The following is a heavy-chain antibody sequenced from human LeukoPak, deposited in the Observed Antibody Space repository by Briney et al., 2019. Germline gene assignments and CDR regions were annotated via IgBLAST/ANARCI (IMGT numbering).Heavy chain of an antibody. CDR2: INHSGST. Sequence: SETLSLTCAVSGGSFSGYYWSWIRPPPGKGLEWIGEINHSGSTNYNPSLKSRVTISVDTSKNQFSLKLSSVTAADTAVYYCARMSGSSSYTGWFDPWGQGTLVTVSS. V-gene: IGHV4-34*01. D-gene: IGHD3-16*02. CDR1: GGSFSGYY. J-gene: IGHJ5*02. CDR3: ARMSGSSSYTGWFDP.